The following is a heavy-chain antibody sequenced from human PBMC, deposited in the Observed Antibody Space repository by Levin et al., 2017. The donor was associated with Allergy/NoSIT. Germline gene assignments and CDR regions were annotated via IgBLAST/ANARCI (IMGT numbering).Heavy chain of an antibody. D-gene: IGHD6-13*01. J-gene: IGHJ4*02. V-gene: IGHV4-59*08. Sequence: GSLRLSCTVSGGSISSYYWSWIRQPPGKGLEWIGYIDYSGSTNYNPSLKSRVTISVDTSKKQFSLKLTSVTAADTAVYYCARYSGNWFYFDYWGQGTLVTVSS. CDR2: IDYSGST. CDR3: ARYSGNWFYFDY. CDR1: GGSISSYY.